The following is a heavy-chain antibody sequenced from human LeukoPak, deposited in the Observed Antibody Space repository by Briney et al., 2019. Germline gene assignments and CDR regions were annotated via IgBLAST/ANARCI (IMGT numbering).Heavy chain of an antibody. Sequence: PSQTLSLTCTVSGGSISSGDYYWSWIRQPPGKGLEWIGYIYYSGSTYYNPSLKSRVTISVDTSKNHFSLKLSSVTAADTAVYYCARGGGFWSGYYYWFDPWGQGTLVTVSS. D-gene: IGHD3-3*01. V-gene: IGHV4-30-4*01. J-gene: IGHJ5*02. CDR2: IYYSGST. CDR3: ARGGGFWSGYYYWFDP. CDR1: GGSISSGDYY.